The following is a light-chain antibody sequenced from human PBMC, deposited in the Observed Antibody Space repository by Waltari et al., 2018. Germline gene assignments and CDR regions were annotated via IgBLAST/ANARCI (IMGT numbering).Light chain of an antibody. J-gene: IGKJ1*01. V-gene: IGKV3-20*01. CDR2: HAS. CDR1: QSLSIY. CDR3: QHYVSLPVT. Sequence: EIVLTQSPGTLSLSPGERATLSCRASQSLSIYLAWYQQKPGRAPRRLIYHASSRATGVPDRFSGSGSGTDFSLTISRLEPEDFAVYYCQHYVSLPVTFGQGTKVEIK.